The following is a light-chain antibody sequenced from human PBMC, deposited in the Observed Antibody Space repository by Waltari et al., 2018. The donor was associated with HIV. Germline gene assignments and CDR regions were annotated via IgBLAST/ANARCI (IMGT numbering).Light chain of an antibody. Sequence: QSVLTQPPSVSAAPGQKVSFSCSGGNSNLGNNYVSWYQQLPGRAPRLLIYDNEKRPSGIPDRFSASKAGMSATLDITGLQIVDEADYYCGTWDSSLNLYVFGPGTTVAVL. CDR1: NSNLGNNY. CDR2: DNE. CDR3: GTWDSSLNLYV. V-gene: IGLV1-51*01. J-gene: IGLJ1*01.